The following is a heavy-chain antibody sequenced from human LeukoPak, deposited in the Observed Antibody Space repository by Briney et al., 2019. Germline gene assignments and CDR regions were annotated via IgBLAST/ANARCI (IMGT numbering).Heavy chain of an antibody. Sequence: ASVKVSCKASGYTFTSYGISWVRQAPGQGLEWMGWISAYNGNTNYAQKLQGRVTMTRDTSISTAYMELSRLRSDDTAVYYCARGAYSGSYYDYWGQGTLVTVSS. CDR3: ARGAYSGSYYDY. CDR2: ISAYNGNT. CDR1: GYTFTSYG. V-gene: IGHV1-18*01. J-gene: IGHJ4*02. D-gene: IGHD1-26*01.